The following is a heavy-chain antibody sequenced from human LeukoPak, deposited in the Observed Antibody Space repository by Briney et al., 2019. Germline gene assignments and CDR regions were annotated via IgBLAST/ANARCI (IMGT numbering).Heavy chain of an antibody. D-gene: IGHD1-26*01. J-gene: IGHJ4*02. CDR2: ISTSGGTT. CDR1: GFTFSDYE. CDR3: ASALGGQGGH. V-gene: IGHV3-48*03. Sequence: PGGSLRLSCAASGFTFSDYEMNWVRHAPGKGLEWLSYISTSGGTTYYADSVKGRFTISRDNAKNTLFLQMNSLRVDDTAIYYCASALGGQGGHWGQGTLVTVSS.